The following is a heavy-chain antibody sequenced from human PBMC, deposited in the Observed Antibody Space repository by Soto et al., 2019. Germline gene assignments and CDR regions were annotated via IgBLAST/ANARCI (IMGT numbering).Heavy chain of an antibody. CDR2: IYYSGST. CDR3: AREHDWLQNYYYYYGMDV. CDR1: GGSISSSSYY. Sequence: PSETLSLTCTVSGGSISSSSYYWVWIRQPPGKGLEWIGSIYYSGSTYYNPSLKSRVTISVDTSKNQFSLKLSSVTAADTAVYYCAREHDWLQNYYYYYGMDVWGQGTTVTVSS. J-gene: IGHJ6*02. V-gene: IGHV4-39*02. D-gene: IGHD3-9*01.